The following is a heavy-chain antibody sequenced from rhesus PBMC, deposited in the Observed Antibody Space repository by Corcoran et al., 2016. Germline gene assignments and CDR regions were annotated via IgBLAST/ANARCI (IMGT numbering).Heavy chain of an antibody. J-gene: IGHJ3*01. CDR3: ARDEYNWNYGAFDF. CDR1: GGSISSNY. V-gene: IGHV4-173*01. D-gene: IGHD1-26*01. Sequence: QLQLQESGPGLVKPSETLSLTCAVSGGSISSNYWSWIRQPPRKGLEWIVRLSGSGGSTYYNPSLKSLVTISTDTSKNQFSLKLSSVTAADTAVYYCARDEYNWNYGAFDFWGQGLRVTVSS. CDR2: LSGSGGST.